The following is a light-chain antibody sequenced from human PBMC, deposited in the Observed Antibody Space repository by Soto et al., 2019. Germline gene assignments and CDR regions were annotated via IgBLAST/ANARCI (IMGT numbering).Light chain of an antibody. CDR2: DAS. V-gene: IGKV3-11*01. CDR3: QQRSNWPIT. CDR1: QSVGSN. Sequence: EIMLKNSPATLSVFTGESATLSCMASQSVGSNLAWYQQRPGQAPRLLTYDASNRATGIPDRFSGSGSGTDFTLTISSLEPEDSALYYCQQRSNWPITFGQGTRLEIK. J-gene: IGKJ5*01.